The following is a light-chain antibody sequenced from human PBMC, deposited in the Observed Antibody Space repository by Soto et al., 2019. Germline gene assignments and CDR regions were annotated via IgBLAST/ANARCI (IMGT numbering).Light chain of an antibody. CDR2: DAS. J-gene: IGKJ1*01. CDR3: QQYNNWPRT. V-gene: IGKV1-5*01. Sequence: DFQMTQSPSTLSASVGDRVTITCRASQNIRSRLAWFQKKPGKDPKLLIYDASSLESGVPQRFSGSGSGTDFNLTISGLETEDFAVYYCQQYNNWPRTGGQGTKWEIK. CDR1: QNIRSR.